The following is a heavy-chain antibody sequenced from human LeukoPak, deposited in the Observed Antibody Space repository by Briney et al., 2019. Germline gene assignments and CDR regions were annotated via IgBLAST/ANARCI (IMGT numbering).Heavy chain of an antibody. CDR3: ARSQISSAFDS. CDR2: TSADNGNT. CDR1: GYTFTSYG. J-gene: IGHJ4*02. Sequence: APVKVSCKASGYTFTSYGISWVRQAPGQGLEWMGWTSADNGNTNYAQKFQGRVTMTTDTSTSTAYMDLRSLRSDDTAVYYCARSQISSAFDSWGQGTLVTVSS. V-gene: IGHV1-18*01. D-gene: IGHD3-22*01.